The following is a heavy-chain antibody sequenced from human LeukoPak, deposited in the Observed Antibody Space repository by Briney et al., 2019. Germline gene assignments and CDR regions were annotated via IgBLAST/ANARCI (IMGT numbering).Heavy chain of an antibody. J-gene: IGHJ4*02. Sequence: GGSLRLSCAASGFTFSSYAMHWVRQAPGKGLEWVAVISYDGSNKYYADSVKGRFTISRDNSKNTLYLQMNSLRAEDTAVYYCARDPYYGSGSYYFSGFDYWGQGTLVTVSS. CDR2: ISYDGSNK. CDR1: GFTFSSYA. CDR3: ARDPYYGSGSYYFSGFDY. D-gene: IGHD3-10*01. V-gene: IGHV3-30-3*01.